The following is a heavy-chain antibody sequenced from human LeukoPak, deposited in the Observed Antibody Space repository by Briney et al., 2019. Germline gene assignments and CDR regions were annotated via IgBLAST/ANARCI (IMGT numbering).Heavy chain of an antibody. CDR3: AREWTGGFDY. V-gene: IGHV3-30-3*01. Sequence: GGSLRLSCAASGFTFSSYAMSWVRQAPGKGLEWVAVISYDGSNKYYADSVKGRFTISRDNSKNTLYLQMNSLRAEDTAVYYCAREWTGGFDYWGQGTLVTASS. CDR2: ISYDGSNK. CDR1: GFTFSSYA. D-gene: IGHD3-10*01. J-gene: IGHJ4*02.